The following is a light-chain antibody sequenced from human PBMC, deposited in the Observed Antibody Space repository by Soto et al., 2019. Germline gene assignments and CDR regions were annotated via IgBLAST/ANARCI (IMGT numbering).Light chain of an antibody. CDR1: QSVLYSSNNKNY. J-gene: IGKJ4*01. Sequence: DIMMTQSPDSLAVSLGERATINCKSSQSVLYSSNNKNYLAWYQQKPGQPPKLLIYWASTRESGVPDRFSGSGSGTDFTLTISSLQSEDFAVYYCQQYNSWPLTFGGGTKVDIK. CDR2: WAS. CDR3: QQYNSWPLT. V-gene: IGKV4-1*01.